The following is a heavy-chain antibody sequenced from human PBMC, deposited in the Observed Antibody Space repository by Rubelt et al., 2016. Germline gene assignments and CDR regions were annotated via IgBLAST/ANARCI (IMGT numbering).Heavy chain of an antibody. V-gene: IGHV4-31*03. D-gene: IGHD1-26*01. CDR2: IYNSGST. CDR1: GDSISRGGYY. Sequence: QVQLQQWGPGLVKPSQTVSLTCTVSGDSISRGGYYWSWIRQHPGKGLEWIGYIYNSGSTYYNPSLKSRVIISVDTSKNQLSLNRSSMTAADTAVYYCAGAVGGSLLEYWGQGTLVTVSS. J-gene: IGHJ4*02. CDR3: AGAVGGSLLEY.